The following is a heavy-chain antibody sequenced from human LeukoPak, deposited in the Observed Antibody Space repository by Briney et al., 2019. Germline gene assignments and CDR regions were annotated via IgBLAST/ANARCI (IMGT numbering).Heavy chain of an antibody. V-gene: IGHV3-48*03. CDR1: GFTFSSYE. D-gene: IGHD3-16*02. J-gene: IGHJ5*02. CDR2: ISSSGSTI. Sequence: PGGSLRLSCAASGFTFSSYEMNWVRQAPGKGLEWVSYISSSGSTIYYADSVKGRFTISRDNAKNSLYLQMNSLRAEDTAVYYCARIRGDYDYVWGSYRHNWFDPWGQGTLVTVSS. CDR3: ARIRGDYDYVWGSYRHNWFDP.